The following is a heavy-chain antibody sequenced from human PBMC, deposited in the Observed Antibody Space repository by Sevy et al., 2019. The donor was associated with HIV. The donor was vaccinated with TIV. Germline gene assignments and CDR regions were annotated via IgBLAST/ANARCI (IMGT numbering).Heavy chain of an antibody. CDR3: AREITRGIFGAAAGQADY. Sequence: SETLSLTCTVSGGSLSSGSYYWSWIRQPAGKGLEWIGRIYTSGSTNYNPSLRSRVIMSLDTSKNQFSLKLSSVTAADTAVYYCAREITRGIFGAAAGQADYWGQGALVTVSS. J-gene: IGHJ4*02. CDR2: IYTSGST. D-gene: IGHD6-13*01. V-gene: IGHV4-61*02. CDR1: GGSLSSGSYY.